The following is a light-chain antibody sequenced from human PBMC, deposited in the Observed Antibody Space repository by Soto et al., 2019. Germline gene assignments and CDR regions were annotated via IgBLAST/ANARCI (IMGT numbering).Light chain of an antibody. Sequence: DIQMTQSPSSLSSSVGDRATITCQASQGISNYFNWYQQKPGKAPNLLISDAANLEIGVPSRFSGSGSGTDFTFTISSLQREDIATYYCHQYDSIPCTFGPGTKVHIK. J-gene: IGKJ3*01. CDR1: QGISNY. CDR3: HQYDSIPCT. CDR2: DAA. V-gene: IGKV1-33*01.